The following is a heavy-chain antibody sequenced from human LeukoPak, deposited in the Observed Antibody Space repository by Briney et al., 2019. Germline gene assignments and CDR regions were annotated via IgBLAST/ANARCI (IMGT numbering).Heavy chain of an antibody. D-gene: IGHD3-16*01. V-gene: IGHV1-46*01. CDR2: INPSGGST. Sequence: ASVKVSCKASGYTSTSYYMHWVRQAPGQGLEWMGIINPSGGSTSYAQKFQGRVTMTRDTSTSTVYMELSSLRSEDTAVYYCARCWGIQDYYYYGMDVWGQGTTVTVSS. J-gene: IGHJ6*02. CDR3: ARCWGIQDYYYYGMDV. CDR1: GYTSTSYY.